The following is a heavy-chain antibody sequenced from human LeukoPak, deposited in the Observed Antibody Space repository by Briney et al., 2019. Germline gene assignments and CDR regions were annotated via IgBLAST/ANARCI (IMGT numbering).Heavy chain of an antibody. D-gene: IGHD4-17*01. J-gene: IGHJ4*02. V-gene: IGHV5-51*01. Sequence: GESLKISCQGSGYTFNTYWIGWVRQMPGNGLEWMGIIYPGDSDTRYSPSFQGQVTISADKSISTTFLQWSSLKASDTAIYYCTTAYGDHTGALYWGQGTLVTVSS. CDR1: GYTFNTYW. CDR2: IYPGDSDT. CDR3: TTAYGDHTGALY.